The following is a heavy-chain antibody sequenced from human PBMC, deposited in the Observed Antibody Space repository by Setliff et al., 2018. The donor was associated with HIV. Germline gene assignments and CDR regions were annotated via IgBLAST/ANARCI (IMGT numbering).Heavy chain of an antibody. J-gene: IGHJ2*01. CDR3: ARDWVTRSNYYGSGSPWYFDF. D-gene: IGHD3-10*01. Sequence: LSLTCTVSGGSISSYYWTWIRQPAGKGLGWIGRIGPIYTSGFTIYNPSLKSRVTMSVDTSQNQFSLKLRSVNAADTAVYYCARDWVTRSNYYGSGSPWYFDFWGRGILVTVSS. V-gene: IGHV4-4*07. CDR2: IGPIYTSGFT. CDR1: GGSISSYY.